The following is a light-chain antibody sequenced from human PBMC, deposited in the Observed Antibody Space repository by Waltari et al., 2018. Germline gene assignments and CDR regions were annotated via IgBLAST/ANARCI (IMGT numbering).Light chain of an antibody. CDR3: QQYGGSPPTT. V-gene: IGKV3-20*01. J-gene: IGKJ5*01. Sequence: EIVLTQSPATLSLSPGETATLSCRASQSVTNNYLAWYQQRPGQPPKLLISDASSRATGIPHRFSGSGSGTDFTLAISRLEPEDFAVYYCQQYGGSPPTTFGQGTRLEI. CDR2: DAS. CDR1: QSVTNNY.